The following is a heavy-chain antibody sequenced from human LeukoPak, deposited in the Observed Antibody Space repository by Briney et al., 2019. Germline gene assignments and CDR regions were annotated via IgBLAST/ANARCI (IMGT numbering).Heavy chain of an antibody. D-gene: IGHD6-13*01. CDR1: GGSISSSSYY. CDR3: ARFRHSSSLRRFDY. CDR2: INHSGST. Sequence: SETLSLTCTVSGGSISSSSYYWSWIRQPPGKGLEWIGEINHSGSTNYNPSLKSRVTISVDTSKNQFSLKLSSVTAADTAVYYCARFRHSSSLRRFDYWGQGTLVTVSS. J-gene: IGHJ4*02. V-gene: IGHV4-39*07.